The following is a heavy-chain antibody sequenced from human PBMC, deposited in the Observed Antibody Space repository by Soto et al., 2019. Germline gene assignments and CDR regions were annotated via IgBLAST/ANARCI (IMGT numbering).Heavy chain of an antibody. J-gene: IGHJ4*02. CDR1: GGSVSSTIYY. CDR3: ARHRRETGTYAKPLDY. Sequence: SETLSLTCTVSGGSVSSTIYYWVWFRQPPEKGLEWIGAISYGGSTYHNPSLRSRVTIFVDTSKSQFSLDLTSVTAADTAVYYCARHRRETGTYAKPLDYWGQGTLVTVSS. CDR2: ISYGGST. V-gene: IGHV4-39*01. D-gene: IGHD1-1*01.